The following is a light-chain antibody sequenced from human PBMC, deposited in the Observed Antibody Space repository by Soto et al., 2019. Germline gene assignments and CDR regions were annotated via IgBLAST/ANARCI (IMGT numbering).Light chain of an antibody. CDR2: LNRAGSH. J-gene: IGLJ2*01. CDR3: QTWGTGIVI. CDR1: SGHSNYA. Sequence: QSVLTQSPSASASLGAAVKLTCTLSSGHSNYAIAWHQQQPEKGPRYLMKLNRAGSHSEGDGIPNHFSGSSSGAERYRTISRLQSEVEADSYCQTWGTGIVIFGGGTTLTVL. V-gene: IGLV4-69*01.